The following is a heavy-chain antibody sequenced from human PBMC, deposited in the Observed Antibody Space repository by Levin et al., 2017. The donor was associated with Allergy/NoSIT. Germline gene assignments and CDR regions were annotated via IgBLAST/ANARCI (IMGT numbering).Heavy chain of an antibody. CDR3: ARAGITIFGKRYYYGMDV. CDR1: GYTFTSYD. D-gene: IGHD3-3*01. CDR2: MNPNSGNT. J-gene: IGHJ6*02. Sequence: GESLKISCKASGYTFTSYDINWVRQATGQGLEWMGWMNPNSGNTGYAQKFQGRVTMTRNTSISTAYMELSSLRSEDTAVYYCARAGITIFGKRYYYGMDVWGQGTTVTVSS. V-gene: IGHV1-8*01.